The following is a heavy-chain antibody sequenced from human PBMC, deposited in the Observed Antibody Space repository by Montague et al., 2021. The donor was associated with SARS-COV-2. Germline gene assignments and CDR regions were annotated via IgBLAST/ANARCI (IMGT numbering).Heavy chain of an antibody. V-gene: IGHV3-30-3*01. CDR2: ISYDGSNK. J-gene: IGHJ4*02. CDR3: AREGLSRSYYGFLDY. CDR1: GITFSSYA. D-gene: IGHD3-10*01. Sequence: SRSLSFAASGITFSSYAMHWVRQAPGKGLEWVAVISYDGSNKYYADPVKGRFTISRDNSKNTLYLQMNSLRAEDTAVYYCAREGLSRSYYGFLDYWGQGTLVTVSS.